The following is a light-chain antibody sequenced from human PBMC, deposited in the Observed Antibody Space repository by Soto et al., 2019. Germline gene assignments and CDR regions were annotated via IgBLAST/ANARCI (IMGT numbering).Light chain of an antibody. CDR3: SSYTSSSTYV. J-gene: IGLJ1*01. CDR1: GSDIGTYNR. Sequence: QSVLTQPPSVSGSPGQSVAISCTGTGSDIGTYNRVPWYQQPPGTAPKLMIYDVSDRPSGVPDRFSGSKSGNTASLTISGLQAEDEADYYCSSYTSSSTYVFGTGTKVTVL. V-gene: IGLV2-18*02. CDR2: DVS.